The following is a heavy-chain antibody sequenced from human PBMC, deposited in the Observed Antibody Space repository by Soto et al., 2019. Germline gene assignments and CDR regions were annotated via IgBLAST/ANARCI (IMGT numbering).Heavy chain of an antibody. CDR1: GLTFNNYW. Sequence: GGSLRLSCAASGLTFNNYWMQWVLQAPGNGLVWVSRIDRDGRDASYADSVKGRFTMSRDNAKDTLYLQANNLGVDDTAVYYCVRDHDNDDNIRWYFGMDLWGPGTTVTVPS. CDR3: VRDHDNDDNIRWYFGMDL. J-gene: IGHJ6*02. V-gene: IGHV3-74*01. CDR2: IDRDGRDA. D-gene: IGHD3-22*01.